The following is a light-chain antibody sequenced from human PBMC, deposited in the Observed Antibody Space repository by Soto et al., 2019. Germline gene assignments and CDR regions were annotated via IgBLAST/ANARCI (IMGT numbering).Light chain of an antibody. J-gene: IGKJ2*01. CDR3: QQYGSSAYT. CDR2: GAS. Sequence: EIVLTQSPGTLSLSPGERATLSCRASQSVSTSYLAWYQQKPGQAPRLLIYGASSRATGIPDRFSGSGSGTHFTLTISRLVPEDVAVYYCQQYGSSAYTFGQGTKLEIK. CDR1: QSVSTSY. V-gene: IGKV3-20*01.